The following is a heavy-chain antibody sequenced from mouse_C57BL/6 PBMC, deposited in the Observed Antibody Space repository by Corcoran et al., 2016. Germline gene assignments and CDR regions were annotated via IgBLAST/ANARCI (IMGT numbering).Heavy chain of an antibody. CDR3: ASPITTVVATKAWFAY. CDR2: ISYDGSN. D-gene: IGHD1-1*01. Sequence: DVQLQESGPGLVKPSQSLSLTCSVTGYSITSGYYWNWIRQFPGNKLEWMGYISYDGSNNYNPSLKNRISITRDTSKNQFFLKLNSVTTEDTATYYCASPITTVVATKAWFAYWGQGTLVTVSA. V-gene: IGHV3-6*01. CDR1: GYSITSGYY. J-gene: IGHJ3*01.